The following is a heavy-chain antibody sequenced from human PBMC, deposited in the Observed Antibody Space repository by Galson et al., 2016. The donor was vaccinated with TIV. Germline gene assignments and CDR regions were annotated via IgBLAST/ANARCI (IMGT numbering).Heavy chain of an antibody. V-gene: IGHV3-7*03. CDR3: ARGNDPGATYSLDY. Sequence: ALRLSCAASGFTFSRHWMSWVRQAPGKGLEWVANIKQDGDYKYYVHSVKGRFTISRDNAKNSLYLQMNSLRAEDTAVYYCARGNDPGATYSLDYWGQGTLVTVSS. D-gene: IGHD1-1*01. J-gene: IGHJ4*02. CDR1: GFTFSRHW. CDR2: IKQDGDYK.